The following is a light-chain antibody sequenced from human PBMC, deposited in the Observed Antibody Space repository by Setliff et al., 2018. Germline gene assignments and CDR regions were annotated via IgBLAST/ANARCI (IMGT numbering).Light chain of an antibody. V-gene: IGLV2-14*01. CDR1: SSDVGGYNY. J-gene: IGLJ1*01. CDR2: DVS. CDR3: SSYTSSSTPYV. Sequence: QSVLTQPPSAPGSPGQSVTISCTGTSSDVGGYNYVSWYQQHPGKAPKLMIYDVSKRPSGVSNRFSGSKSGNTASLTISGLQAEDEADYYCSSYTSSSTPYVFGTGTKVTVL.